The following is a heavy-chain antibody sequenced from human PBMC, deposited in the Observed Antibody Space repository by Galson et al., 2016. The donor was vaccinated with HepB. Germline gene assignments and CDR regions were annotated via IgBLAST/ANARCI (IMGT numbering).Heavy chain of an antibody. CDR1: GFTFDTYC. J-gene: IGHJ4*02. Sequence: SLRLSCAASGFTFDTYCMHWVRQAPGKGLEWVASISTTGRYICYADSVEGRFTISGDNAQNSVYLQMNSLRPEDTAIYYCARGGVSITIFGVVPYFDSWGQGALVTVSS. CDR3: ARGGVSITIFGVVPYFDS. CDR2: ISTTGRYI. D-gene: IGHD3-3*01. V-gene: IGHV3-21*01.